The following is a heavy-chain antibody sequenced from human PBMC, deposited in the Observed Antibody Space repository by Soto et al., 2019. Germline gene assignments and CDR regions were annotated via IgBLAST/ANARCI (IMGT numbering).Heavy chain of an antibody. CDR3: ASVLRFLEWSDY. CDR1: GFTFSSYS. V-gene: IGHV3-21*01. D-gene: IGHD3-3*01. CDR2: ISSSSSYI. Sequence: EVQLVESGGGLVKPGGSLRLSCAASGFTFSSYSMNWVRQAPGKGLEWVSSISSSSSYIYYADSVKGRFTISRDNAKNSLYLQMNSLRAEDTAVYYCASVLRFLEWSDYWGQGTLVTVSS. J-gene: IGHJ4*02.